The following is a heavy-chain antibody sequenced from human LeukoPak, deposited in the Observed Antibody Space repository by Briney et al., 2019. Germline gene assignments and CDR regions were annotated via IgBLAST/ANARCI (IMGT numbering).Heavy chain of an antibody. J-gene: IGHJ5*02. CDR1: GFTFSSYC. V-gene: IGHV3-33*01. CDR2: IWYDGSNK. D-gene: IGHD2-2*02. CDR3: ARDVVPAAIGWFDP. Sequence: GRSLRLSCAASGFTFSSYCMHWVRQAPGKGLEGVGVIWYDGSNKYYADSVKGRFTISRDNSKNTLYLQMNSLGAEDTAVYYCARDVVPAAIGWFDPWGQGTLVTVSS.